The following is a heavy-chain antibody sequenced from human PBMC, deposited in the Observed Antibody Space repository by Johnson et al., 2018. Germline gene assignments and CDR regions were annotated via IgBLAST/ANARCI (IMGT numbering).Heavy chain of an antibody. V-gene: IGHV3-7*01. Sequence: VQLVESGGGLVQPGGSRRLSCVASGFTFSRYWMAWVRQAPGKGLEWVAILNQPGSDMRYVDSVKGRFTISRDNAQNSLYLQMNSLRVEDTAVYYCAKRRDGYNTRAAFDIWGQGTMVTVSS. J-gene: IGHJ3*02. CDR2: LNQPGSDM. CDR1: GFTFSRYW. D-gene: IGHD5-24*01. CDR3: AKRRDGYNTRAAFDI.